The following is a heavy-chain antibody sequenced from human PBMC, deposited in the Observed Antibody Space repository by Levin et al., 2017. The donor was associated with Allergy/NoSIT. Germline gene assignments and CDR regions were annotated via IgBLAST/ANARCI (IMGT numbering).Heavy chain of an antibody. CDR3: ACGSFGVVLSHYYYYYMDV. CDR1: GGSVSSGSNY. CDR2: IYYSGST. J-gene: IGHJ6*03. D-gene: IGHD3-3*01. V-gene: IGHV4-61*01. Sequence: SETLSLTCSVSGGSVSSGSNYWSWIRQPPGKGLEWIGYIYYSGSTKYNPSLKSRVTISVDTSKNQFSLKLSSVTAADTAVYYCACGSFGVVLSHYYYYYMDVWGKGTTVTVSS.